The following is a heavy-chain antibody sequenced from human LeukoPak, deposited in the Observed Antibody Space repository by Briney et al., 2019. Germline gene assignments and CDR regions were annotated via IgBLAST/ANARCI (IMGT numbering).Heavy chain of an antibody. CDR3: ARGRPHGNDY. D-gene: IGHD4-23*01. Sequence: QPGGSLRLSCAASGFTFSSYWMNWVRRAPGKGLLWVSRIASDGSSTTYADSVKGRYSISRDNAKNTLYLQMNSLRVEDTAVYYCARGRPHGNDYWGQGTLVTVSS. CDR1: GFTFSSYW. CDR2: IASDGSST. J-gene: IGHJ4*02. V-gene: IGHV3-74*01.